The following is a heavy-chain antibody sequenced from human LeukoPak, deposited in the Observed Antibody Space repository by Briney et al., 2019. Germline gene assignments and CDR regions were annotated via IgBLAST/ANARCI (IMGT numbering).Heavy chain of an antibody. Sequence: SGTLSLTCAVYGGSFSGYYWSWIRQPPGKGLEWIGEINHSGSTNYNPSLKSRVTISVDTSKNQFSLKLSSVTAADTAVYYCARALRVYVSFRYNWFDPWGQGTLVTVSS. CDR3: ARALRVYVSFRYNWFDP. V-gene: IGHV4-34*01. CDR1: GGSFSGYY. CDR2: INHSGST. D-gene: IGHD2-8*01. J-gene: IGHJ5*02.